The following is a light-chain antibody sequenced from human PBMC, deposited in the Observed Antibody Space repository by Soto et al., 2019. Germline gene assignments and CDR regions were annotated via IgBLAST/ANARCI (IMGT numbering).Light chain of an antibody. CDR1: GSDIGAYNY. CDR2: GVT. Sequence: QSALPQPASVSGSPGQSITISCTGTGSDIGAYNYVSWYQQHPGKAPKLIIYGVTHRPSGVSTRFSASKSAYTASLTISGLQAEDEADYYCSSFTTSYFYVFGPGTKVTVL. CDR3: SSFTTSYFYV. J-gene: IGLJ1*01. V-gene: IGLV2-14*01.